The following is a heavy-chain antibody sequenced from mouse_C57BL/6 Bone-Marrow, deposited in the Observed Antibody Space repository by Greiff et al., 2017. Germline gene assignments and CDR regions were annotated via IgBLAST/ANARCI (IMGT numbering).Heavy chain of an antibody. Sequence: VKLVESGPELVKPGASVKLSCKASGYTFTSYDINWVKQRPGQGLEWIGWIYPRDGSTKYNEKFKGKATLTVDTSSSTAYMERHSLTSEDSAVYFCAREGLDDGYYWFAYWGQGTLVTVSA. CDR1: GYTFTSYD. CDR3: AREGLDDGYYWFAY. V-gene: IGHV1-85*01. CDR2: IYPRDGST. J-gene: IGHJ3*01. D-gene: IGHD2-3*01.